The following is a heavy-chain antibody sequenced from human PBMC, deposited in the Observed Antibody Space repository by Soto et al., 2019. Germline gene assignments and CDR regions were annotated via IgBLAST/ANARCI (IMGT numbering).Heavy chain of an antibody. J-gene: IGHJ6*02. Sequence: QVQLVQSGSEVKKPGSSVKVSCKTSGGTLSSFAISWVRQAPGQGLEWVGTFIPVVAMAKYGQNFQGRVTIPADKSTNTLFMELSSLTYEDTAMYYCAKGHDNYFYYGMDVWGQGTTVTVSS. CDR1: GGTLSSFA. CDR3: AKGHDNYFYYGMDV. CDR2: FIPVVAMA. V-gene: IGHV1-69*04. D-gene: IGHD1-1*01.